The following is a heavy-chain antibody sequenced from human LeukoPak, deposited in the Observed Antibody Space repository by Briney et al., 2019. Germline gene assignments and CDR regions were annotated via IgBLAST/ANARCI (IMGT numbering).Heavy chain of an antibody. J-gene: IGHJ6*02. V-gene: IGHV3-23*01. CDR1: GFTFSSYA. CDR2: ISGSGGST. CDR3: AKGGSSSSWWVGYYGMDV. Sequence: GGSLRLSCAASGFTFSSYAMSWVRQAPGKGLEWVSAISGSGGSTYYADSVKGRFTISRDNSRNTRYLQMNSLRAEDTAVYYCAKGGSSSSWWVGYYGMDVWGQGTTVTVSS. D-gene: IGHD6-13*01.